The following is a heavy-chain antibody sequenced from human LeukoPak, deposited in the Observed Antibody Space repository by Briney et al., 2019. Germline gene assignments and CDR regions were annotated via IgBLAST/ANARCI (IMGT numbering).Heavy chain of an antibody. CDR1: GIAFSSYA. D-gene: IGHD4-17*01. CDR2: ISGAGSTT. J-gene: IGHJ4*02. V-gene: IGHV3-23*01. CDR3: ANGSDYGDYIFNC. Sequence: GGSLRLSCAASGIAFSSYAMSWVRQAPGKGLEWVSGISGAGSTTYYADSVKGRFTISRDNSENTLSLQMNSLRAEDTALYYCANGSDYGDYIFNCWGQGTQVTVSS.